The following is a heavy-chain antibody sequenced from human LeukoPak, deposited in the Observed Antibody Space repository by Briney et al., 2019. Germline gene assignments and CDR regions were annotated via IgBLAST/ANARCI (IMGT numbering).Heavy chain of an antibody. CDR1: GGSISSYY. CDR3: ARDLGYGYESWFDP. CDR2: IYTSGST. V-gene: IGHV4-4*07. D-gene: IGHD5-18*01. J-gene: IGHJ5*02. Sequence: PSETLSLTCTVPGGSISSYYWSWIRQPAGKGLEWIGRIYTSGSTNYNPSLKSRVTMSVDTSKNQFSLKLSSVTAADTAVYYCARDLGYGYESWFDPWGQGTLVTVSS.